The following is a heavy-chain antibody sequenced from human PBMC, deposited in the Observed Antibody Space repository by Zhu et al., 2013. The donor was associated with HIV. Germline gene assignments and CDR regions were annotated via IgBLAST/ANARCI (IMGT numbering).Heavy chain of an antibody. CDR3: ARDTVAGSGTYHWFDP. CDR1: GGTFRGYG. D-gene: IGHD3-10*01. V-gene: IGHV1-69*01. J-gene: IGHJ5*02. Sequence: QVQLEQSGTEVKKPGSSVKVSCMASGGTFRGYGISWVRQAPGQGLEWMGGIIPIFTIANYAQKFQGRVTITADESTSTTYMELSSLRSEDTAVYYCARDTVAGSGTYHWFDPWGQGTLVTVSS. CDR2: IIPIFTIA.